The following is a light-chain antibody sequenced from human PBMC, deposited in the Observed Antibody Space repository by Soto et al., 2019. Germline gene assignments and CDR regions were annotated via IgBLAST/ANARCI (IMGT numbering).Light chain of an antibody. CDR3: QQYNNWPLT. CDR1: QSINRH. J-gene: IGKJ4*01. Sequence: EIVLTQSPATLSLSPGERATLSCRASQSINRHLAWYRQKPGQAPRLLIYDASNRATGIPARFSGSGFGTEFTLTISSLQPEDFGVYYCQQYNNWPLTFGGGTRVEIK. V-gene: IGKV3-11*01. CDR2: DAS.